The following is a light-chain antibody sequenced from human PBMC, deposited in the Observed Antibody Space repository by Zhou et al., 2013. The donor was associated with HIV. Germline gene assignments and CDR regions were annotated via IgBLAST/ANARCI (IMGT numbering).Light chain of an antibody. CDR1: QGISSY. Sequence: IQLTQSPSSLSASLGDRVTITCRASQGISSYLAWYQQKPGQAPKLLIYKASSLESGVPSKFSGSGSGTEFTLTINSLQPDDFATYYCQQYNAHPITFGQGTRLEIK. CDR3: QQYNAHPIT. J-gene: IGKJ5*01. CDR2: KAS. V-gene: IGKV1-5*03.